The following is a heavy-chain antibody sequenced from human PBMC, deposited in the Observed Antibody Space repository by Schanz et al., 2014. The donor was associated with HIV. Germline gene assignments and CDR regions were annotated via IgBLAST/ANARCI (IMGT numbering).Heavy chain of an antibody. D-gene: IGHD6-13*01. Sequence: LQLAESGGRLEQPGGSLRLSCAASGFTFSTYGMHWVRQAPGKGLEWVAGISYDGTNKFYVDSVKGRFTISRDISKNTLYLQMNSLRAEDTAVYYCAKEEQQLGGVGGYHFDYWGQGTLVTVSS. J-gene: IGHJ4*02. CDR1: GFTFSTYG. V-gene: IGHV3-30*18. CDR2: ISYDGTNK. CDR3: AKEEQQLGGVGGYHFDY.